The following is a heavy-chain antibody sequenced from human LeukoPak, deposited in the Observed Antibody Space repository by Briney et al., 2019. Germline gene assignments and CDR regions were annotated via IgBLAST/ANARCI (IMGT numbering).Heavy chain of an antibody. J-gene: IGHJ3*02. CDR2: INAGNGNT. CDR1: RYTFTSYA. D-gene: IGHD2-15*01. V-gene: IGHV1-3*01. CDR3: ARDRGSIQDDAFDI. Sequence: GASVKVSCKASRYTFTSYAMHWVRQAPGQRLEWMGWINAGNGNTKYSQKFQGRVTITRDTSASTAYMELSSLRSEDTAVYYCARDRGSIQDDAFDIWGQGTMVTVSS.